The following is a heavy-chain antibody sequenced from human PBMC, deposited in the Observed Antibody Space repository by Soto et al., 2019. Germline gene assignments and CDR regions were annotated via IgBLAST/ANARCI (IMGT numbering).Heavy chain of an antibody. D-gene: IGHD2-15*01. J-gene: IGHJ4*02. Sequence: GASVKVSCKASGYTFTSYGISWVRQAPGQGLEWMGWISAYNGNTNYAQKLQGRVTMTTDTSTSTAYMELRSLRSDDTAVYYCARQGYCSGGSCYSGRQIDYWGQGTLVTVSS. CDR3: ARQGYCSGGSCYSGRQIDY. V-gene: IGHV1-18*01. CDR1: GYTFTSYG. CDR2: ISAYNGNT.